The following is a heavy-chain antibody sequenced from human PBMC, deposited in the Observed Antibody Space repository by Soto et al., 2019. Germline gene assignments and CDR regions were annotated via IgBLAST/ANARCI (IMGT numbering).Heavy chain of an antibody. Sequence: PGGSRRPPCAASGLTLRSNGMNGVGRAPGKGLEGVAVISYDGSNKYYADSVKGRFTISRDNSKNTPYLQMNSLRAEDTAVYYCANSFHHIPDYYYYGMDVWGQGTTVTVSS. V-gene: IGHV3-30*18. CDR2: ISYDGSNK. J-gene: IGHJ6*02. CDR3: ANSFHHIPDYYYYGMDV. CDR1: GLTLRSNG.